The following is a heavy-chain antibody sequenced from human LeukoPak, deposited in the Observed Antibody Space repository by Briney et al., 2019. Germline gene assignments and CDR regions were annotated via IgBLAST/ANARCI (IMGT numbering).Heavy chain of an antibody. CDR1: GFTFSGSA. CDR3: RAAADLNDY. V-gene: IGHV3-73*01. D-gene: IGHD6-13*01. CDR2: IRSKADSHTA. J-gene: IGHJ4*02. Sequence: GGSLKLSCAASGFTFSGSAMHWVRQASGKGLEWLGRIRSKADSHTAAYAASVKGRFIVSRDDSKNTAYLQMNSLKTEDTAVYYCRAAADLNDYWGQGTLVTVSS.